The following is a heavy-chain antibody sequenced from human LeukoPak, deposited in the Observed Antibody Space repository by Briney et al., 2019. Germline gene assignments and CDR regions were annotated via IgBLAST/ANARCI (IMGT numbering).Heavy chain of an antibody. CDR3: AKGGQLVLGVDY. J-gene: IGHJ4*02. V-gene: IGHV3-23*01. D-gene: IGHD6-13*01. CDR2: ISGSGGST. CDR1: GFTFSSYG. Sequence: GGSLGLSCAASGFTFSSYGMSWVRQAPGKGLEWVSAISGSGGSTYYADSVKGRFTISRDNSKNTLYLQMNSLRAEDTAVYYCAKGGQLVLGVDYWGQGTLVTVSS.